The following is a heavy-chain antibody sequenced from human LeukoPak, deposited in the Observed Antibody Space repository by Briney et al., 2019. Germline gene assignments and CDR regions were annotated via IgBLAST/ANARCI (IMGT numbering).Heavy chain of an antibody. D-gene: IGHD1-26*01. Sequence: GGSLRLSCAASGFTVSSNYMSWVRQAPGKGLEWVSAISGSGGSTYYADSVKGRFTISRDNSKNTLYLQMNSLRAEDTAVYYCAKDGSHNWFDPWGQGTLVTVSS. V-gene: IGHV3-23*01. CDR1: GFTVSSNY. CDR2: ISGSGGST. CDR3: AKDGSHNWFDP. J-gene: IGHJ5*02.